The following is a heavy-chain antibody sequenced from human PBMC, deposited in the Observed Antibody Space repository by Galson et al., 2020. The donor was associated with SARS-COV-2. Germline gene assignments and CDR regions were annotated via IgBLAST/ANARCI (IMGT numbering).Heavy chain of an antibody. CDR2: IYTSGST. D-gene: IGHD3-10*01. V-gene: IGHV4-4*07. J-gene: IGHJ6*02. Sequence: ASETLSLTCTVSGGSISSYYWSWIRQPAGKGLEWIGRIYTSGSTNYNPSLKSRVTMSVDTSKNQFSLKLSSVTAADTAVHYCARAEYYYGSGSYEGGMDVWGQGTTVTVSS. CDR1: GGSISSYY. CDR3: ARAEYYYGSGSYEGGMDV.